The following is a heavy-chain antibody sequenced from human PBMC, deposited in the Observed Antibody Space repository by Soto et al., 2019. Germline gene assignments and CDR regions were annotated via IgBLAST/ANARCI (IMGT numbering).Heavy chain of an antibody. D-gene: IGHD1-26*01. CDR2: IYYSGST. V-gene: IGHV4-61*08. Sequence: SETLSLTCTVSGGSISSGGYYWSWIRQHPGKGLEWIGYIYYSGSTNYNPSLKSRVTISVDTSKNQFSLKLSSVTAADTTVYYCAREDPYRYSGSYYSGGFDYWGQGTLVTVSS. J-gene: IGHJ4*02. CDR1: GGSISSGGYY. CDR3: AREDPYRYSGSYYSGGFDY.